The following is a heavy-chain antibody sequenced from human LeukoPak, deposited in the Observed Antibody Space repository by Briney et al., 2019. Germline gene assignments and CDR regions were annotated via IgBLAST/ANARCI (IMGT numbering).Heavy chain of an antibody. D-gene: IGHD5-12*01. J-gene: IGHJ4*02. Sequence: GGSLRLSCAASGFTFSSYWMSWVRQAPGKGLEWVAVIAHDGSNKYFADSVKGRFTISRDNSKNTLSLQMNSLRTEDTAIYYCARDQLAYSGYDTLFDYWGPGTLVTVSP. CDR2: IAHDGSNK. CDR1: GFTFSSYW. CDR3: ARDQLAYSGYDTLFDY. V-gene: IGHV3-30*03.